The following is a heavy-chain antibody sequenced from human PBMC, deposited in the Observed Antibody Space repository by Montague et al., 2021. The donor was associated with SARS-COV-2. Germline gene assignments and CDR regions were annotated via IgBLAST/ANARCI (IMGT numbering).Heavy chain of an antibody. CDR1: GASFNSYY. D-gene: IGHD5-24*01. Sequence: SETLSLTCAVYGASFNSYYWTWIRQPPGKGLEWIGEINHSGSTSYNPSLRSRVTISVDTSKNQFSLKLTSVTAADTAVYYCTRRLHGFNRHYFDYWGQGTLVTVSS. CDR3: TRRLHGFNRHYFDY. CDR2: INHSGST. V-gene: IGHV4-34*01. J-gene: IGHJ4*02.